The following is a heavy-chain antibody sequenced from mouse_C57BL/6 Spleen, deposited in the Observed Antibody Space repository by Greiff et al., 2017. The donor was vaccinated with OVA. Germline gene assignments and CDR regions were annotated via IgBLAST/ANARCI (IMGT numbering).Heavy chain of an antibody. CDR2: IYPGSGST. CDR1: GYTFTSYW. V-gene: IGHV1-55*01. J-gene: IGHJ3*01. D-gene: IGHD1-1*01. CDR3: AAHYYGSSSFAY. Sequence: QVQLQQPGAELVKPGASVKMSCKASGYTFTSYWITWVKQRPGQGLEWIGDIYPGSGSTNYNEKFKSKATLTVDTSSSTAYMQLSSLTSEDSAVYYCAAHYYGSSSFAYWGQGTLVTVSA.